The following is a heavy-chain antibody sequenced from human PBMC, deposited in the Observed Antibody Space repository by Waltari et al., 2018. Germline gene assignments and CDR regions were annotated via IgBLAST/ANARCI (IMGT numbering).Heavy chain of an antibody. CDR1: GFTFSSYA. V-gene: IGHV3-30*04. J-gene: IGHJ4*02. CDR3: ARDGWRWCKGTVTTYDY. D-gene: IGHD4-17*01. CDR2: ISYDGRNK. Sequence: QVQLVESGGVVVQPGRSMRLSCAASGFTFSSYAIHWVRQAPGKGLEWVAVISYDGRNKYYADSVKGRFTISRDNSKNTLYLQMNSLRAEDTAVYYCARDGWRWCKGTVTTYDYWGQGTLVTVSS.